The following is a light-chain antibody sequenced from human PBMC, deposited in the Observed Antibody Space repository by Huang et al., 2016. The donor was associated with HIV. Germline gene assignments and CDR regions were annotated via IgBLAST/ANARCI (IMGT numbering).Light chain of an antibody. CDR3: QQYYSSPQT. CDR2: WAS. J-gene: IGKJ1*01. V-gene: IGKV4-1*01. CDR1: QSVYSSSTSKDY. Sequence: DIIMTQSPDSLAVSLGERATLNCRSSQSVYSSSTSKDYMAWFQKKPGQPPRLRLFWASTREAGVPDRFSGSGSGTHFTLTIANLEAEDAAIYYCQQYYSSPQTFGQGTRVEVK.